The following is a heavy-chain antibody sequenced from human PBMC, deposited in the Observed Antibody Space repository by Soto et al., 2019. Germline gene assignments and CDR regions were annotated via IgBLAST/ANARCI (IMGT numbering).Heavy chain of an antibody. V-gene: IGHV3-7*03. J-gene: IGHJ6*02. CDR3: ARDEELPSGYGPGYYYYYGMDV. D-gene: IGHD5-12*01. CDR1: GFTFSSYW. Sequence: EVQLVESGGGLVQPGGSLRLSCAASGFTFSSYWMSWVRQAPGKGLEWVANIKQDGSEKYYVDSVKGRFTISRDNAKNSLYLQMNSLRAEDTAVYYCARDEELPSGYGPGYYYYYGMDVWGQGTTVTVSS. CDR2: IKQDGSEK.